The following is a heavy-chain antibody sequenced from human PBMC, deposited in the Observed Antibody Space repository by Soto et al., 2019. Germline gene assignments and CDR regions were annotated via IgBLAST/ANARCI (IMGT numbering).Heavy chain of an antibody. D-gene: IGHD6-19*01. Sequence: SETLSLTCAAYGGHFSGCYWRWIRQPPGMGLEWIGEINHSGSTNYNTSLKSRVTISVDTSKKQFSLKLSSVTAAETAVYYCARALEEQWLVGAGAFEIWGQGTMVTVSS. J-gene: IGHJ3*02. CDR3: ARALEEQWLVGAGAFEI. V-gene: IGHV4-34*01. CDR1: GGHFSGCY. CDR2: INHSGST.